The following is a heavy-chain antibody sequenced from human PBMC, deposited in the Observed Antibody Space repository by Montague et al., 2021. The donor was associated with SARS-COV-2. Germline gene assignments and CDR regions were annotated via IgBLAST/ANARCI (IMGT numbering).Heavy chain of an antibody. V-gene: IGHV3-9*01. D-gene: IGHD6-13*01. CDR1: GFTFDDYA. CDR2: ISRNSDSI. J-gene: IGHJ4*02. CDR3: ARGETGYRTSWPDY. Sequence: SLRLSCAASGFTFDDYAMHWVRQAPGKGLEWVSGISRNSDSIDYADSVKGRFTISRDNAKNSLYLQMNSLRAEDTAFYYCARGETGYRTSWPDYWGQGTLVTVSS.